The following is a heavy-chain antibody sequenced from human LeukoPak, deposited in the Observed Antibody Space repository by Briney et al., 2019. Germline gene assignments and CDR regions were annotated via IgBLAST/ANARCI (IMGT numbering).Heavy chain of an antibody. V-gene: IGHV4-4*02. CDR3: ARGGVDTAIWYFDY. D-gene: IGHD5-18*01. CDR2: MYHSGTA. J-gene: IGHJ4*02. Sequence: PSETLSLTCTVSGDSIISSNWWSWVRQPPGKGLEWIGEMYHSGTANYNPSLESRVTTSIDMSKNQFSLKLSSVTAADTAVYYCARGGVDTAIWYFDYWGQGTLVTVSS. CDR1: GDSIISSNW.